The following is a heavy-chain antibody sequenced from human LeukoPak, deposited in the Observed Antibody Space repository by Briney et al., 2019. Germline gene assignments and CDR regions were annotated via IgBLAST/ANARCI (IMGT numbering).Heavy chain of an antibody. J-gene: IGHJ4*02. V-gene: IGHV3-23*01. CDR3: AKRDSAGLYYFDY. CDR1: GFTFTNYA. CDR2: IGKSGGGT. Sequence: GGSLRLSCAASGFTFTNYAMSWVRQAPGKGLEWVSTIGKSGGGTYYADSVKGRFTISRDNSKSTPYLQMNSLRAEDTAVYYCAKRDSAGLYYFDYWGQGTLVTVSS. D-gene: IGHD5-18*01.